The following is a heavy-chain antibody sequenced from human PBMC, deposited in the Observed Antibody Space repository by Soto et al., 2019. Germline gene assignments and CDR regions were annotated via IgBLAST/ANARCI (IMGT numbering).Heavy chain of an antibody. V-gene: IGHV3-30-3*01. Sequence: PGGSLRLSCAASGFTFSSYAMHWVRQAPGKGLEWVAVISYDGSNKYYADSVKGRFTISRDNSKNTLYLQMNSLRAEDTAVYYCAIDPHPGDYVLGVDPWGQGSLVTGSS. CDR2: ISYDGSNK. CDR1: GFTFSSYA. CDR3: AIDPHPGDYVLGVDP. D-gene: IGHD4-17*01. J-gene: IGHJ5*02.